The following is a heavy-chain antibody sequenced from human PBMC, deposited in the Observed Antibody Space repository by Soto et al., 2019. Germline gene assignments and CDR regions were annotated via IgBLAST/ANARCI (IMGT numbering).Heavy chain of an antibody. V-gene: IGHV3-30*04. Sequence: GSLRLACAASGFTXSSYTMHGVRQAPGKGLEWLSLMSHDGKIKFYADSVKGRFTISRDNSKNSLYLQMNSLRAEDTAVYYCARDPNIVLVPAALRSYYYYGMDVWGQGTTVTVSS. CDR3: ARDPNIVLVPAALRSYYYYGMDV. D-gene: IGHD2-2*01. CDR2: MSHDGKIK. J-gene: IGHJ6*02. CDR1: GFTXSSYT.